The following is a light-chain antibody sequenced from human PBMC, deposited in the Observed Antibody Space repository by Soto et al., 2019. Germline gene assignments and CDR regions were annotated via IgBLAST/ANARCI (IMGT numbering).Light chain of an antibody. Sequence: VLTRSPASLYLSKRERGTLSCRASESVTNYLAWYQQKPGQSPRLLIYQTSLRAAGIPARFSASGSGTDFTLTICDLQPEDFIRYYSNLPQSLPHTFG. CDR1: ESVTNY. CDR3: NLPQSLPHT. J-gene: IGKJ2*01. V-gene: IGKV3-11*01. CDR2: QTS.